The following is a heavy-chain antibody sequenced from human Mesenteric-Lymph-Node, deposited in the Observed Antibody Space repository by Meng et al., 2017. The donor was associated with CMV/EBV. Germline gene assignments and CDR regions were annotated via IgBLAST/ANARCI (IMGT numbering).Heavy chain of an antibody. CDR1: GFTFSSYA. J-gene: IGHJ4*02. CDR3: AKGVSVFGVVPDH. D-gene: IGHD3-3*01. V-gene: IGHV3-23*01. CDR2: ISGSGHST. Sequence: GESLKISCAASGFTFSSYAMSWVRQAPGKGLEWVSAISGSGHSTYSADSVKGRFTISRDNSKNTVYLQMNSLRADDTAVYYCAKGVSVFGVVPDHWGQGTLVTVSS.